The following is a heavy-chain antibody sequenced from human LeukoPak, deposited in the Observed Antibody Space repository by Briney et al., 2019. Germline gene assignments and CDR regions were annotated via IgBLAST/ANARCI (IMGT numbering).Heavy chain of an antibody. V-gene: IGHV4-38-2*01. CDR2: IYHSGST. D-gene: IGHD3-10*01. J-gene: IGHJ6*03. Sequence: PSETLSLTCAVSGYSISSGYYWGWIRQPPGMGLEWIGSIYHSGSTYYNPSLKSRVTISVDTSKNQFSLKLSSVTAADTAVYYCARGGTMVRGVIRDYYYYYMDVWGKGTTVTVSS. CDR3: ARGGTMVRGVIRDYYYYYMDV. CDR1: GYSISSGYY.